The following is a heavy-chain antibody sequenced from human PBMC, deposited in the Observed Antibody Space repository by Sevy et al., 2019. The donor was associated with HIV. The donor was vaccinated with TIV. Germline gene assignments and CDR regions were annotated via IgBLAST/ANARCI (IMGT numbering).Heavy chain of an antibody. CDR1: GDSVSSNSAA. V-gene: IGHV6-1*01. J-gene: IGHJ3*02. CDR3: ARVRKAYDILTGYYAVNDAFDI. Sequence: KQSQTVSLTCAISGDSVSSNSAAWNWIRQSPSRGLEWLGRTYYRSKWYNDYEKSVKGRIAINPDTSKNQFSLQLNSVTPEDTAVYFCARVRKAYDILTGYYAVNDAFDIWGQGTMVTVSS. CDR2: TYYRSKWYN. D-gene: IGHD3-9*01.